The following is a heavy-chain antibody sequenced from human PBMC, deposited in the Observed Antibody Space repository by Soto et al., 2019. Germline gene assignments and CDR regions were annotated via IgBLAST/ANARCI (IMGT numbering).Heavy chain of an antibody. CDR1: GYPFTDYF. V-gene: IGHV1-2*02. CDR2: IHPSSGET. Sequence: ASVKISCKXSGYPFTDYFIQWVRQAPGQGLEWMGWIHPSSGETTYAQKFQGRVPMTRDTSISKAYMELITLRSADTAIYYCVRGLKWRDLDYWPQGTPVTFSS. D-gene: IGHD2-15*01. CDR3: VRGLKWRDLDY. J-gene: IGHJ4*02.